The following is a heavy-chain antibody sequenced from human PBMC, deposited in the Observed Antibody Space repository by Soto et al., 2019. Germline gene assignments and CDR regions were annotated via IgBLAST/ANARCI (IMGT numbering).Heavy chain of an antibody. CDR3: ARVNRVVVTAGLGY. V-gene: IGHV1-8*01. CDR2: MNPNSVNT. J-gene: IGHJ4*02. D-gene: IGHD2-21*02. CDR1: GYTFTSYD. Sequence: QVQLVQSGAEVKKPGASVKVSCKASGYTFTSYDINWVRQATGQGLEWLGWMNPNSVNTGYAQKFQGRVTMTRNTSISTAYMELRSLRYEDTAVYYCARVNRVVVTAGLGYWGQGTLVTVSS.